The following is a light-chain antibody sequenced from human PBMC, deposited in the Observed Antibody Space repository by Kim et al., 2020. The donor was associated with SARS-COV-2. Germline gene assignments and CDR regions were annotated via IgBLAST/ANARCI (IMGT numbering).Light chain of an antibody. V-gene: IGLV2-23*02. Sequence: QSALTQPASVSGSPGQSITISCTGTSSDVGSYNLVSWYQQHPSKAPKLMIYEVSKRPSGVSNRFSGSKSGNTASLTISGLQAEDEADYYCCSYAGSSTSFGGGTQLTVL. CDR1: SSDVGSYNL. CDR3: CSYAGSSTS. CDR2: EVS. J-gene: IGLJ2*01.